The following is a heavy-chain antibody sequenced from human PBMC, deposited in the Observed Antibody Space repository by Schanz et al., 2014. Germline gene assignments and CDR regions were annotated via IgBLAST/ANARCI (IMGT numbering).Heavy chain of an antibody. J-gene: IGHJ4*02. CDR1: GYTFNNHG. CDR3: VRDELLWFGEVLSLDY. CDR2: ISVYHGHT. V-gene: IGHV1-18*01. D-gene: IGHD3-10*01. Sequence: QGQLVQSGAEVKKPGASATVSCKASGYTFNNHGISWVRQAPGQGLEWMGWISVYHGHTNYAEKVHGRVTMTTDTSTSTAYMELRSLISDDTAVYYCVRDELLWFGEVLSLDYWGQGALVTVSS.